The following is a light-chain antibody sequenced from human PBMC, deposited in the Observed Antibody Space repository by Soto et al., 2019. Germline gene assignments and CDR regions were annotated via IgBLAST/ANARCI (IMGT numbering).Light chain of an antibody. CDR1: SSDVGGYNY. J-gene: IGLJ2*01. CDR3: CSYAGSYTLGV. Sequence: QSALTQPRSVSGSPGQSVTISCTGTSSDVGGYNYVSWYQQHPGKAPKLMIYDVTKRPSGVPDRFSGSKSGNTASLTISGLLAEDEADYSCCSYAGSYTLGVFGGGTKLTVL. V-gene: IGLV2-11*01. CDR2: DVT.